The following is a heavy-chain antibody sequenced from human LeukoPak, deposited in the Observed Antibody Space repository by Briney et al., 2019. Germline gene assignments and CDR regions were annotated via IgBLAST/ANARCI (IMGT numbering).Heavy chain of an antibody. CDR3: ASSSGWYTDAFDI. Sequence: GASVKVSCKASGYTFTSYYMHWVRQAPGQGLEWMGIINPSGGSTSYAQKFQGRVTMTSDTSTSTVYMELSSLRSEDTAVYYCASSSGWYTDAFDIWGQGTMVTVSS. J-gene: IGHJ3*02. CDR1: GYTFTSYY. D-gene: IGHD6-19*01. CDR2: INPSGGST. V-gene: IGHV1-46*01.